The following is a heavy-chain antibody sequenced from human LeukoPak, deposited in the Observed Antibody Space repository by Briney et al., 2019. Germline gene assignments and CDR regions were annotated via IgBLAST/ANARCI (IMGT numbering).Heavy chain of an antibody. CDR1: GGTFSSYA. CDR2: IIPIFGTA. V-gene: IGHV1-69*05. Sequence: ASVKVSCKASGGTFSSYAISWVRQAPGQGLEWMGRIIPIFGTANYAQKFQGRVTITTDESTSTAYMELCSLRSEDTAVYYCARDAAARPNYFDYWGQGTLVTVSS. CDR3: ARDAAARPNYFDY. D-gene: IGHD6-6*01. J-gene: IGHJ4*02.